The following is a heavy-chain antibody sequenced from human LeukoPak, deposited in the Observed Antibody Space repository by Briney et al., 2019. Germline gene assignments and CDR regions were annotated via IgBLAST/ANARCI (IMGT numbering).Heavy chain of an antibody. CDR3: AREVLATVTTFWFDL. Sequence: PSETLSLTCTVSGGSISTYYWSWIRQPPGKGLEWIGYIYYSGSINYNPSLKSRVTISVDTSNNQFSLKLSSVTAADAAVYYCAREVLATVTTFWFDLWGQGTLVTVSS. V-gene: IGHV4-59*12. CDR1: GGSISTYY. D-gene: IGHD4-17*01. CDR2: IYYSGSI. J-gene: IGHJ4*02.